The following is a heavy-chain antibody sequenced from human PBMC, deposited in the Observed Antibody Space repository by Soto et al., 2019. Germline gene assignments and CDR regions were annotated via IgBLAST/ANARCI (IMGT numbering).Heavy chain of an antibody. CDR2: IYYSGST. CDR1: GGSISSYY. J-gene: IGHJ5*02. CDR3: ARARLSRSWWFDP. D-gene: IGHD3-10*01. Sequence: SETLSLTCTVSGGSISSYYWSWIRQPPGKGLEWIGYIYYSGSTNYNPSLKSRVTISVDTSKNQFSLKLSSVTAADTAVYYCARARLSRSWWFDPRGQGTLVTLSS. V-gene: IGHV4-59*01.